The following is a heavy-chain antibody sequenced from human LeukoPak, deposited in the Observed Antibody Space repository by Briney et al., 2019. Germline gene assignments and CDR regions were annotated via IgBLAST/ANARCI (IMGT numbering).Heavy chain of an antibody. V-gene: IGHV3-21*01. CDR2: ISTGSTYK. CDR3: ARGKPLIAASVDWFDP. CDR1: GFTFSSYE. J-gene: IGHJ5*02. Sequence: GGSLRLSCAASGFTFSSYEMNWVRQAPGKGLEWVSSISTGSTYKYYADSVRGRFTISRDNAKNSLYLQMNSLRAEDTAVYYCARGKPLIAASVDWFDPWGQGTLVTVSS. D-gene: IGHD6-13*01.